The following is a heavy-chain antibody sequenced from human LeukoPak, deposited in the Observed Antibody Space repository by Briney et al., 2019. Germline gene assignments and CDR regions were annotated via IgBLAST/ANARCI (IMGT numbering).Heavy chain of an antibody. D-gene: IGHD6-13*01. CDR3: ARALYSSSWYDENAFDI. V-gene: IGHV3-13*01. J-gene: IGHJ3*02. CDR2: IGTAGDT. CDR1: GFTFSSYD. Sequence: AGGSLRLSCAASGFTFSSYDMHWVRQATGKGLEWVSAIGTAGDTYYPGSVKGRFTISRENAKNSLYLQMNSLRAGDTAVYYCARALYSSSWYDENAFDIWGQGTMVTVSS.